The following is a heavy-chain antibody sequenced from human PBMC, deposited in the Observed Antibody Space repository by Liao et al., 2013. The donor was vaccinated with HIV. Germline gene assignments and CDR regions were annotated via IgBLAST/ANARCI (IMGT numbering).Heavy chain of an antibody. J-gene: IGHJ4*02. CDR3: ARAGGLICSSTSCHYHRQFDY. V-gene: IGHV4-4*07. CDR2: LYQWEY. D-gene: IGHD2-2*01. CDR1: GGSISTYY. Sequence: QVQLQESGPGVVKPSETLSLTCTVSGGSISTYYWSWIRQPAGQGTGVDWAYLYQWEYQLQPLLKSRVTMSVDTSKNQFSLKLSSVTAADTAVYYCARAGGLICSSTSCHYHRQFDYWGQGTLVTVSS.